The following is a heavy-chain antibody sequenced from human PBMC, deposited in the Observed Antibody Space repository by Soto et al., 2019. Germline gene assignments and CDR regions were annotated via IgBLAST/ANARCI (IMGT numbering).Heavy chain of an antibody. J-gene: IGHJ4*02. D-gene: IGHD5-18*01. Sequence: GGSLRLSCAASGFTFSDYYMSWIRQAPGKGLEWVSYISSSSSYTNYADSVKGRFTISSDNAKNSLYLQMNSLRAEDTAVYYCARDSIPRGYSYGYRGFDYWGQGTLVTVSS. CDR1: GFTFSDYY. CDR2: ISSSSSYT. V-gene: IGHV3-11*06. CDR3: ARDSIPRGYSYGYRGFDY.